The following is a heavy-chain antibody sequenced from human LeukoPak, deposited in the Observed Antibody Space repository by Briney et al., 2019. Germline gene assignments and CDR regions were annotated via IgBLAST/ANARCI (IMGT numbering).Heavy chain of an antibody. CDR2: IRYDGSNK. CDR1: GFTFSSYG. CDR3: AKDRLGDIVVVPAAPTGY. J-gene: IGHJ4*02. V-gene: IGHV3-30*02. Sequence: GGSLRLSCAASGFTFSSYGMHWVRQAPGKGLEWVAFIRYDGSNKYYADSVKGRFTISRDNSKNTLYLQMNSLGAEDTAVYYCAKDRLGDIVVVPAAPTGYWGQGTLVTVSS. D-gene: IGHD2-2*01.